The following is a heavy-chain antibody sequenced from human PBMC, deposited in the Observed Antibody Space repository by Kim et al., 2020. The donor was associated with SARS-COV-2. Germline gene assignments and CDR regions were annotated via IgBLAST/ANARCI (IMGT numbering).Heavy chain of an antibody. CDR3: ARVGTYYYDNSGYADY. Sequence: SVKGRFTISRDNSKNTLYLQMNSLRAEDTAVYYCARVGTYYYDNSGYADYWGQGTLVTVSS. D-gene: IGHD3-22*01. V-gene: IGHV3-53*01. J-gene: IGHJ4*02.